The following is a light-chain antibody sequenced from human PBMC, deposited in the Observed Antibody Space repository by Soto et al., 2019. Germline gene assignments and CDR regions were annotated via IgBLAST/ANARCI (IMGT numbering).Light chain of an antibody. V-gene: IGLV2-14*01. Sequence: QSVLAQPASVSGSPGQSITISCTGTDSDVGGYNSVSWYQPHPGKAPKLMIYEVSDRPSGVSDRFSGSKSGNTASLTISGLQAEDEADYYCTSYTGRTSSYVFGTGTKLTVL. CDR2: EVS. CDR1: DSDVGGYNS. J-gene: IGLJ1*01. CDR3: TSYTGRTSSYV.